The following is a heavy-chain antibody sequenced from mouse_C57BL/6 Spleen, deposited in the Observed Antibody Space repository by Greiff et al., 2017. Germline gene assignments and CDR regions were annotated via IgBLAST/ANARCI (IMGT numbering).Heavy chain of an antibody. V-gene: IGHV1-15*01. J-gene: IGHJ2*01. Sequence: VQLQQSGAELVRPGASVTLSCKASGYTFTDYEMHWVKQTPVHGLEWIGAIDPETGGTAYNQKFKGKAILTADKSSSTAYIELRSLTSEDYAVYYCGGGYGSSVYFDYWGQGTTLTVSS. CDR1: GYTFTDYE. D-gene: IGHD1-1*01. CDR3: GGGYGSSVYFDY. CDR2: IDPETGGT.